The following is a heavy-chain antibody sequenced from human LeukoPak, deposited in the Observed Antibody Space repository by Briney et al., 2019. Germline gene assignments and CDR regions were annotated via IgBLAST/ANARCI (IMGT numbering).Heavy chain of an antibody. CDR2: ISYDGSNK. Sequence: GGSLRLSCAASGFTFSNYAMHWVRQAPGKGLEWVAVISYDGSNKYYGDSVKGRFTISRDNSKNTLYLQMNSLRGEDTAVYYCARDPSWNYLYYMDVWGKGTTVTVSS. D-gene: IGHD2-15*01. CDR1: GFTFSNYA. CDR3: ARDPSWNYLYYMDV. V-gene: IGHV3-30-3*01. J-gene: IGHJ6*03.